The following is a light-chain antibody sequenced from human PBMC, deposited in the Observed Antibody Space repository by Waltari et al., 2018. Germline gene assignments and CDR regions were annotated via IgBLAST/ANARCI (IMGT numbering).Light chain of an antibody. CDR3: ATWDDGLSGVV. J-gene: IGLJ3*02. CDR2: LNN. V-gene: IGLV1-44*01. Sequence: SVLTQPPSASGPPGPRVTISCLGSSSNTGSNTVTWYQHLPRTAPKLLIYLNNRRPSGVPDRFSGPKSGTSASLAISGLQSEDEALYYCATWDDGLSGVVFGGGTKVTVL. CDR1: SSNTGSNT.